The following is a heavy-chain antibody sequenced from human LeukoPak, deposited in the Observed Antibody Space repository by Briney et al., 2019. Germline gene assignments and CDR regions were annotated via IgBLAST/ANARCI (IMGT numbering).Heavy chain of an antibody. J-gene: IGHJ4*02. Sequence: GGSLRLSCTASGFTFSNFWMGWVRQAPGKGLEWVANIKQDETEKFYLGSVEGRFTISRDNAKNSLYLQMNSLRDEDTAVYYCARDSTTVTMGYWGQGTLVTVSS. V-gene: IGHV3-7*01. CDR2: IKQDETEK. D-gene: IGHD4-17*01. CDR1: GFTFSNFW. CDR3: ARDSTTVTMGY.